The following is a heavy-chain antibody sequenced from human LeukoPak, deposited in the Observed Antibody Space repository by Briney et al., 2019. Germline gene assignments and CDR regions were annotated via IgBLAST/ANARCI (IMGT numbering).Heavy chain of an antibody. D-gene: IGHD3-10*01. CDR1: GGSISSYY. Sequence: KPSETLSLTCTVSGGSISSYYWSWIRQPPGKGLEWIGYIYYSGSTNYNPSLKSRVTISVDTSKNQFSLKLSSVTAADTAVCYCARSYGSGSYSRRYFDYWGQGTLVTVSS. J-gene: IGHJ4*02. V-gene: IGHV4-59*01. CDR2: IYYSGST. CDR3: ARSYGSGSYSRRYFDY.